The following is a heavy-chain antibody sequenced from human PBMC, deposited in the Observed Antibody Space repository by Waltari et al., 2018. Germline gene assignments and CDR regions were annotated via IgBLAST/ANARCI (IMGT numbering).Heavy chain of an antibody. Sequence: ELQLVESGGGLVQPGGSLRLSCAASGFIFSSYWMHWVRQAPGKGLVSVSHINRDGIITNYVDSVKGRFTISRDNAKNTLFLQMNSLRAEDTAVYYCVLYSSSFLGDCWGQGTLVAVSS. CDR1: GFIFSSYW. J-gene: IGHJ4*02. V-gene: IGHV3-74*01. CDR2: INRDGIIT. CDR3: VLYSSSFLGDC. D-gene: IGHD6-13*01.